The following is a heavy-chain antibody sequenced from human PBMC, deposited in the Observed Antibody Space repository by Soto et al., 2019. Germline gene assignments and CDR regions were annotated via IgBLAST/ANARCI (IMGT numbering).Heavy chain of an antibody. D-gene: IGHD3-22*01. V-gene: IGHV4-4*07. CDR1: GGSISNYY. J-gene: IGHJ4*02. CDR3: ARVRYYYDSSGYYQYYFDY. Sequence: SETLSLTCTVSGGSISNYYWSWIRQPAGKGLEWIGRIYTSGSTNYNSSLRSRVTMSVDTSRNQFSLKLSSVTAADTAVYYCARVRYYYDSSGYYQYYFDYWGRGTLVTVSS. CDR2: IYTSGST.